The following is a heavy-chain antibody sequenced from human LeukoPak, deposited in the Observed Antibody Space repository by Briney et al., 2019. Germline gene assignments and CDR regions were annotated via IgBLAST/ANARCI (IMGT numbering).Heavy chain of an antibody. CDR1: GGSISSYH. J-gene: IGHJ3*02. V-gene: IGHV4-59*01. D-gene: IGHD3-22*01. CDR2: IYYSGST. CDR3: ARARNYYDSSDYYYEGDAFDI. Sequence: PSETLSLTCTVSGGSISSYHWSWIRQPPGKGLECIGYIYYSGSTHYNPSLKSRVTISVDTSKNQFSLKLSSVTAAGTAVYFCARARNYYDSSDYYYEGDAFDIWGQGTMVTVSS.